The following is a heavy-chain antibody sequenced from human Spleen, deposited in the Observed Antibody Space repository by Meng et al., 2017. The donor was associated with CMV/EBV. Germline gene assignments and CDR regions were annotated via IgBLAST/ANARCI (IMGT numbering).Heavy chain of an antibody. CDR1: GGSFSGYY. Sequence: VQIKQWGAGLLKPSETLSLTCAVYGGSFSGYYWSWIRQPPGKGLEWIGEINHSGSTNYNPSLESRITMSVDTSNNQFSLTVSSVTAADTAVYYCAGVNDFWSGHYFEYWGQGTLVTVSS. J-gene: IGHJ4*02. CDR2: INHSGST. CDR3: AGVNDFWSGHYFEY. V-gene: IGHV4-34*01. D-gene: IGHD3-3*01.